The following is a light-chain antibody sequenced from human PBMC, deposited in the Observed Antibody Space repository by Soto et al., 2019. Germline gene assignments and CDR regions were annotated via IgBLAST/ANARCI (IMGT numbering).Light chain of an antibody. J-gene: IGKJ1*01. V-gene: IGKV3-20*01. CDR1: QSVNSSY. CDR2: RAS. Sequence: IVLTQSPGTLSLSPGERVTLSCGASQSVNSSYLAWYPHKPGQAPRLLIYRASTRATGIPERFSGSGSGTDFTLTISRLEPEDVGVYYCQQYHHSVWTFGQGTKVDIK. CDR3: QQYHHSVWT.